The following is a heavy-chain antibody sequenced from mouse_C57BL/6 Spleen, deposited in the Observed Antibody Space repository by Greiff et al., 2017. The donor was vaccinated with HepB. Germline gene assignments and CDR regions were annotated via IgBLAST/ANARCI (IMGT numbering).Heavy chain of an antibody. Sequence: EVQLQQSGAELVRPGASVKLSCTASGFNIKDDYMHWVKQRPEQGLEWIGWIDPENGDTEYASKFQGKATITADTSSNTAYLQLSSLTSEDTAVYYCTTGYDYDGGDFDYWGQGTTLTVSS. V-gene: IGHV14-4*01. CDR1: GFNIKDDY. CDR3: TTGYDYDGGDFDY. J-gene: IGHJ2*01. D-gene: IGHD2-4*01. CDR2: IDPENGDT.